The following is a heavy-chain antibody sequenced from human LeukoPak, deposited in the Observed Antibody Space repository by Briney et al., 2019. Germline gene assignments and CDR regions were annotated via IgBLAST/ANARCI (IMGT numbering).Heavy chain of an antibody. CDR1: GGSISSYY. V-gene: IGHV4-59*08. D-gene: IGHD3-10*01. Sequence: SETLSLTCTVSGGSISSYYWSWIRQPPGKGLEWIGYIYYSGSINYNPSLKSRVTISVDTSKNQFSLKLSSVTAADTAVYYCARHGLPMVRGVITYFDYWGQGTLVTVSS. CDR3: ARHGLPMVRGVITYFDY. CDR2: IYYSGSI. J-gene: IGHJ4*02.